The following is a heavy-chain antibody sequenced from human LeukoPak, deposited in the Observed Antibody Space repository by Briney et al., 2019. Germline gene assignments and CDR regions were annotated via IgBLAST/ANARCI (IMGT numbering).Heavy chain of an antibody. D-gene: IGHD3-22*01. CDR3: GKGAESFCDSRSDY. Sequence: GGSLRLSCSASGFTFSSYAMHWVRQAPGKGLEYVSAISGNGGTTYYADSVKGRFTISRDSSKNTLYLQMSSLRREDTAVYYCGKGAESFCDSRSDYWGQGTLVTVSS. V-gene: IGHV3-64D*09. CDR2: ISGNGGTT. J-gene: IGHJ4*02. CDR1: GFTFSSYA.